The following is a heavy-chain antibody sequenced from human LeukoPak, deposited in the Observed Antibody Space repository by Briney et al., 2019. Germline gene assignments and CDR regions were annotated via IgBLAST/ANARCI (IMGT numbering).Heavy chain of an antibody. CDR2: IYHSGST. Sequence: SETLSLTCTVSGGSISSSSYYWGWIRQPPGKGLEWIGSIYHSGSTNYNPSLKSRVTISVDTSKNQFSLKLSSVTAADTAVYYCARDVDPHYYDSSGVGAFDIWGQGTMVTVSS. CDR1: GGSISSSSYY. D-gene: IGHD3-22*01. J-gene: IGHJ3*02. V-gene: IGHV4-39*07. CDR3: ARDVDPHYYDSSGVGAFDI.